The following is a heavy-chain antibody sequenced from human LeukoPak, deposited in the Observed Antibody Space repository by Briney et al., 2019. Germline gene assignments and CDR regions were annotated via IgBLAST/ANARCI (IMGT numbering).Heavy chain of an antibody. CDR3: GTGDPRFDY. CDR1: GFSFSTYS. D-gene: IGHD7-27*01. Sequence: GGSLRLSCAASGFSFSTYSINWVRQAPGKGLQWVSYISSGSSAIYYTDSVKGRFTITRDDAKNSVYLQMNSLRTEDTAVYYCGTGDPRFDYWGQGSLVTASS. CDR2: ISSGSSAI. J-gene: IGHJ4*02. V-gene: IGHV3-48*01.